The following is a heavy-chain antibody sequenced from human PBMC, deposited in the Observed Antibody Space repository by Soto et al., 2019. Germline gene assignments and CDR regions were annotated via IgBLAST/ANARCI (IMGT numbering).Heavy chain of an antibody. CDR2: ISYDGSNK. Sequence: PGGSLRLSCAASGFTFSSYGMHWVRQAPGKGLEWVAVISYDGSNKYYADSVKGRFTISRDNSKNTLYLQMNSLRAEDTAVYYCAKAGTAATFDYWGQGTLVTVSS. CDR1: GFTFSSYG. J-gene: IGHJ4*02. V-gene: IGHV3-30*18. CDR3: AKAGTAATFDY. D-gene: IGHD2-15*01.